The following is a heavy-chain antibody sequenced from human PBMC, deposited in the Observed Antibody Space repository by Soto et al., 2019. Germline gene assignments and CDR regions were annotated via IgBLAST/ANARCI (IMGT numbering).Heavy chain of an antibody. Sequence: QVQLQESGPGLVKPSETLSLTCTVSGGSISPYYWSWIRQPPGKGLEWIGYVYYSGNTNYNPSLESQVTISVDTSRNQFSLNLTSATAADTGVYYCAREGAAASYAHSYMDVWGRGTTVTVSS. CDR1: GGSISPYY. V-gene: IGHV4-59*01. CDR3: AREGAAASYAHSYMDV. J-gene: IGHJ6*03. CDR2: VYYSGNT. D-gene: IGHD6-13*01.